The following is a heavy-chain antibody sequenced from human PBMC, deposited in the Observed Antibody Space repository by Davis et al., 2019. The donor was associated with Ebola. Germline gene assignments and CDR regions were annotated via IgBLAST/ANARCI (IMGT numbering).Heavy chain of an antibody. CDR3: ARNYNGLHY. J-gene: IGHJ4*02. Sequence: AASVKVSCKASGYTFTSHDIIWLRQASGQGLEWLGWMNVNTGNTVSAQKFQGRLTMTRDISISTADMDLSSLASDDTAIYYCARNYNGLHYWGQGTLVTVSS. D-gene: IGHD1-7*01. CDR2: MNVNTGNT. CDR1: GYTFTSHD. V-gene: IGHV1-8*01.